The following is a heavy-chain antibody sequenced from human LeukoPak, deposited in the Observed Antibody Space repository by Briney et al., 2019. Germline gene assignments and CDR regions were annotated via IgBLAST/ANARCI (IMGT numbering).Heavy chain of an antibody. Sequence: SETLSLTCTVSGGSISSYYWSWIRQPPGKGLEWIGWIYYSGSTNYNPSLKSRLTISVDTSKNQFSLKLSSVTAADTAVHYCARGVDAFDIWGQGTMVTVSS. J-gene: IGHJ3*02. V-gene: IGHV4-59*08. CDR1: GGSISSYY. D-gene: IGHD3-10*01. CDR2: IYYSGST. CDR3: ARGVDAFDI.